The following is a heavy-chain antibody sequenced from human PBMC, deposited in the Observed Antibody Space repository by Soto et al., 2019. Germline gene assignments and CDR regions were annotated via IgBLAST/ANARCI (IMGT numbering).Heavy chain of an antibody. Sequence: PSETLSLTCAVYGGSFSRYYWSWIRQPPGKGLEWIGEINHSGSTNYNPSLKSRVTISVDTSKNQFSLKLSSVTAADTAVYYCARPGPIRGYSYGSTYYYYGMDVWGQGTTVTVSS. V-gene: IGHV4-34*01. CDR3: ARPGPIRGYSYGSTYYYYGMDV. CDR1: GGSFSRYY. CDR2: INHSGST. D-gene: IGHD5-18*01. J-gene: IGHJ6*02.